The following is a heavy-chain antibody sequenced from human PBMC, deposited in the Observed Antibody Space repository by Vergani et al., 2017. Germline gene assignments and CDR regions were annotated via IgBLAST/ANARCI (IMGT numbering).Heavy chain of an antibody. V-gene: IGHV3-30*01. CDR2: ISYDGSNK. D-gene: IGHD5-12*01. CDR3: ARLIVATITGNDY. CDR1: GFTFSSYA. J-gene: IGHJ4*02. Sequence: QVQLVESGGGVVQPGRSLRLSCAASGFTFSSYAMHWVRQAPGKGLEWVAVISYDGSNKYYADSVKGRFTISRDNSKNTLDLQMNSLRAEDTAVYYCARLIVATITGNDYWGQGTLVTVSS.